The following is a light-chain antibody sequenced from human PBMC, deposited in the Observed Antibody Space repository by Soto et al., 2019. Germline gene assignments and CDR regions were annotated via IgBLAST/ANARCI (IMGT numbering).Light chain of an antibody. CDR2: GES. V-gene: IGKV3-20*01. Sequence: EIVLMQSPGTLSLSPGERATISCRASQSVSSSYLAWYQQKTGQAPRLLIYGESSKATGIPDRFSGSGTGTDFTFTFIILEPEDFAVYYCQQYGSSLYTFGQGTRLEIK. CDR1: QSVSSSY. J-gene: IGKJ5*01. CDR3: QQYGSSLYT.